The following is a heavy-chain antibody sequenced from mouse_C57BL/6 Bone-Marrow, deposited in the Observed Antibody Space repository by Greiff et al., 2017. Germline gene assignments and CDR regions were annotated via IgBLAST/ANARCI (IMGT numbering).Heavy chain of an antibody. CDR3: ARFIGDY. D-gene: IGHD1-1*01. CDR2: ISYDGSN. J-gene: IGHJ2*01. CDR1: GYSITSGYY. V-gene: IGHV3-6*01. Sequence: VQLQQSGPGLVKPSQSLSLTCSVTGYSITSGYYWNWIRQFPGNKLEWMGYISYDGSNNYNPSLKNRISITRDTSKNQFFLKLNSVTTEDTATYYCARFIGDYWGQGTTLTVSS.